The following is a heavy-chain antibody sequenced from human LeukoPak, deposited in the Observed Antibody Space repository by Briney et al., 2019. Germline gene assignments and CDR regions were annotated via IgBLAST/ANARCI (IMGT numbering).Heavy chain of an antibody. V-gene: IGHV4-34*01. D-gene: IGHD3-22*01. CDR2: INHSGST. CDR3: ARVRYCDSSGQTLYYFDY. J-gene: IGHJ4*02. CDR1: GGSFSGYY. Sequence: SETLSLTCAVYGGSFSGYYWSWIRQPPGKGLEWIGEINHSGSTSYNPSLKSRVTISVDTSKNQFSLKLSSVTAADTAVYYCARVRYCDSSGQTLYYFDYWGQGTLVTVSS.